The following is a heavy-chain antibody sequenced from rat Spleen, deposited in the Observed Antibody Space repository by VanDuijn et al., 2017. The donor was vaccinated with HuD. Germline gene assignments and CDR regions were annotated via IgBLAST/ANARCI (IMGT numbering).Heavy chain of an antibody. J-gene: IGHJ2*01. CDR2: ISYDGTAT. V-gene: IGHV5-22*01. CDR3: ATQSYYYDGSYYYYFDY. D-gene: IGHD1-12*02. CDR1: GFTFSDYY. Sequence: EVQLVESGGGLVQPGRSMKLSCAASGFTFSDYYMAWVRQAPTKGLEWVASISYDGTATYYRDSVKGRFTLSRDNAKSTLYLQMNSLRSEDTATYYCATQSYYYDGSYYYYFDYWGQGVMVTVSS.